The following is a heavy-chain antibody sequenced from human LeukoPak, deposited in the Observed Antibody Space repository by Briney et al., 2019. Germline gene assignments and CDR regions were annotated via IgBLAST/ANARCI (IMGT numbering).Heavy chain of an antibody. V-gene: IGHV1-2*02. D-gene: IGHD4/OR15-4a*01. CDR1: GYTFTGYF. Sequence: GASVKVSCKAPGYTFTGYFIHWVRQAPGQGLEYMGWINPNSGGTGYAQKFQGRVTMTRDTSISTAYLEMSGLTSDDTAVYYCARTSLGAPFDYWGQGTLVTVSS. CDR2: INPNSGGT. J-gene: IGHJ4*02. CDR3: ARTSLGAPFDY.